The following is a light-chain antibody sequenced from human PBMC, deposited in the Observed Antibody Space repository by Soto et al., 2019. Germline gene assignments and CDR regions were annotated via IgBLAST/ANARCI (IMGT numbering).Light chain of an antibody. V-gene: IGKV1-39*01. J-gene: IGKJ1*01. CDR3: QQTYTTPST. Sequence: DIQMTQSPSSLSASVGDRVTITCRASQTISKYLNWYQQKPGKAPNLLIYGATSLQSGVPSTFSGSGSGTGFTLTISSLRPEDFATYYCQQTYTTPSTFGQGTKVDI. CDR2: GAT. CDR1: QTISKY.